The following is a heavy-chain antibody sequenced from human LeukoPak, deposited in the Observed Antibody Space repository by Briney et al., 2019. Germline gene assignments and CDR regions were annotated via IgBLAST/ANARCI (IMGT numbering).Heavy chain of an antibody. V-gene: IGHV3-23*01. CDR2: IRIGGGGT. Sequence: GGSLSLTCTDSRDAPTTYSTTSGPQAPAKGLEWVSSIRIGGGGTYYADSVKGRFTISRDNSQNTLHLQMNNLRVEDTARYFCARGMVFSQGGCNWFDLWGEGTLVTVSS. J-gene: IGHJ5*02. D-gene: IGHD1-14*01. CDR3: ARGMVFSQGGCNWFDL. CDR1: RDAPTTYS.